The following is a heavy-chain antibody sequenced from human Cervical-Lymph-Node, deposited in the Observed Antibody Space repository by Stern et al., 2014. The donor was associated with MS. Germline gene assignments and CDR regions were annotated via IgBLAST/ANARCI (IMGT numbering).Heavy chain of an antibody. D-gene: IGHD1-26*01. J-gene: IGHJ1*01. CDR3: ARLRSGSYYGYFQH. CDR1: GGTFSHYA. CDR2: ITPLFGTA. V-gene: IGHV1-69*01. Sequence: MQLVESGAEVKKPGSSVKVSCKASGGTFSHYAISWVRQAPGQGPEWMGGITPLFGTANYAQKFQDRVTITADESTSTSYMELSSVRSEDTAVYYCARLRSGSYYGYFQHWGQGTLVTVSS.